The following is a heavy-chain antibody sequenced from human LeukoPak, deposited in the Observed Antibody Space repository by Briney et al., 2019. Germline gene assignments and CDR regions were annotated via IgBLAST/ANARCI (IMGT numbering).Heavy chain of an antibody. Sequence: GGSLRLSCAASGFTFSSYAMSWVRQAPGMGLEWVSGIYNSGATYYADSVKGRFTISRDISKNTLYLQMSSLRAEDTAVYYCAKDLTVTTLGYFDLWGRGTLVIVSS. J-gene: IGHJ2*01. CDR3: AKDLTVTTLGYFDL. V-gene: IGHV3-23*01. D-gene: IGHD4-17*01. CDR2: IYNSGAT. CDR1: GFTFSSYA.